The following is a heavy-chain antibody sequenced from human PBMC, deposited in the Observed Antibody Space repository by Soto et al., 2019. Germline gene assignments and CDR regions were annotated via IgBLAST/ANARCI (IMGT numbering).Heavy chain of an antibody. J-gene: IGHJ3*02. CDR3: ARDPIAVAGRGAFDI. CDR2: ISYDGRNK. V-gene: IGHV3-30-3*01. CDR1: GFTFSSYA. D-gene: IGHD6-19*01. Sequence: QVQLVESGGGVVQPGRSLRLSCAASGFTFSSYAMHWVRQAPGKGLEWVAVISYDGRNKYYADSVKGRFTISRDNSKNTLYLQMNSLRAEDTAVYYCARDPIAVAGRGAFDIWGQGTMVTVSS.